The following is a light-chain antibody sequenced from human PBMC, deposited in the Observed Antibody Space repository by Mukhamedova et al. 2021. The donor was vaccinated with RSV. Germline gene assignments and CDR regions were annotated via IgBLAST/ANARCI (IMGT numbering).Light chain of an antibody. Sequence: WYQRRVHGKAPKLLISKASSLESGVPSRFSGSGSGTEFTLTISSLQPDDFATYYCQQYESHNPFGPGTKLDIK. CDR3: QQYESHNP. CDR2: KAS. J-gene: IGKJ2*01. V-gene: IGKV1-5*03.